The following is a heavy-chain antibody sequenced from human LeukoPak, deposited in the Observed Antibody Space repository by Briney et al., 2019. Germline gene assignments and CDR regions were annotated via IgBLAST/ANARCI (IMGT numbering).Heavy chain of an antibody. CDR1: GGSISSYY. Sequence: SETLSLTCTVSGGSISSYYWSWIRQPAGKGLEWIGRIYTSGSTNYNPSLKSRVTMSVDTSKNQFSLKLSSVTAADTAVYYCARHPRVVVVTLHGGAFDIWGQGTMVTVSS. D-gene: IGHD3-22*01. V-gene: IGHV4-4*07. CDR3: ARHPRVVVVTLHGGAFDI. CDR2: IYTSGST. J-gene: IGHJ3*02.